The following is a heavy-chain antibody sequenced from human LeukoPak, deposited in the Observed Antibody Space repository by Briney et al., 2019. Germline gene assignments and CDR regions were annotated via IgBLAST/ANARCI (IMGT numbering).Heavy chain of an antibody. CDR1: GYSLTSYW. CDR3: ARYPRGGRRGCCSCGIGVVY. CDR2: IYPGDSNT. V-gene: IGHV5-51*01. Sequence: PGESLKISCKGSGYSLTSYWIAWVRQMPGKGLEWMGVIYPGDSNTKYSPSFQGQVTISADKSTSTAYLQWSSLKASDTAMYYCARYPRGGRRGCCSCGIGVVYWGQGTLVTVSS. D-gene: IGHD2-15*01. J-gene: IGHJ4*02.